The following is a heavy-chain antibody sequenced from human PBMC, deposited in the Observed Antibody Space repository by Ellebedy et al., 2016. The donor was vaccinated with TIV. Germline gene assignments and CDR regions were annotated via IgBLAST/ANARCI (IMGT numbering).Heavy chain of an antibody. V-gene: IGHV3-23*01. J-gene: IGHJ5*02. D-gene: IGHD3-3*01. CDR1: GFTFSSYA. CDR2: ISGSGGST. Sequence: GGSLRLSXAASGFTFSSYAMSWVRQAPGKGLEWFPAISGSGGSTYYADSVKGRFTISSDNSKNTLYLQMNSLRAEDTAVYYCAKRIGFWSGYPPQNWFDPWGQGTLVTVSS. CDR3: AKRIGFWSGYPPQNWFDP.